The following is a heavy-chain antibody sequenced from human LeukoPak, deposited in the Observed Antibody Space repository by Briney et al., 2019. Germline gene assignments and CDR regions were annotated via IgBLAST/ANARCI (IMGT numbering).Heavy chain of an antibody. Sequence: GGSLRLSCAASGFTFSSYGMSWVRQAPGKGLEWVANIKQDGSEKYYVDSVKGRFTISRDNAKNSLYLQMNGLRAEDTAVYYCARETQTDYYDSSGLLQHWGQGTLVTVSS. V-gene: IGHV3-7*01. CDR2: IKQDGSEK. J-gene: IGHJ1*01. CDR3: ARETQTDYYDSSGLLQH. D-gene: IGHD3-22*01. CDR1: GFTFSSYG.